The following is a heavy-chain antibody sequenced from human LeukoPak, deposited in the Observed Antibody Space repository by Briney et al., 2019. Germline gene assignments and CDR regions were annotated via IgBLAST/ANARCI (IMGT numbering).Heavy chain of an antibody. J-gene: IGHJ4*02. CDR1: GFIFNNFG. CDR3: AKERAGYTNPYYFDY. CDR2: ISNDGGGT. D-gene: IGHD3-16*02. Sequence: PGGSLRLSCTASGFIFNNFGLMWVRQAPGKGLEWVSAISNDGGGTTYADSVRGRFTISRDNSKNTLYLHMNSLRAEDTAVYYCAKERAGYTNPYYFDYWGQGTLVTVSS. V-gene: IGHV3-23*01.